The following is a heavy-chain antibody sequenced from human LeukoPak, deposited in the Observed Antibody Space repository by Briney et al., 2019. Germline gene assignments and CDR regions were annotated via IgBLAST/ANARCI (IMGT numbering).Heavy chain of an antibody. CDR2: ISTFDGNT. CDR3: ARGVGAFDI. CDR1: GYMFTNYA. Sequence: ASVKVSCKASGYMFTNYAVSWLRQAPGQGLEWMGWISTFDGNTNYAQKLQDRVTMTTDTSTSTAYMELRSLRSDDTALYFCARGVGAFDIWGQGTMVTVSS. V-gene: IGHV1-18*04. J-gene: IGHJ3*02.